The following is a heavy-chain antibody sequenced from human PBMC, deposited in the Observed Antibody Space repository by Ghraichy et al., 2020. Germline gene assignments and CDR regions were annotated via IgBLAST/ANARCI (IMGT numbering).Heavy chain of an antibody. D-gene: IGHD2-15*01. V-gene: IGHV3-74*01. CDR1: GFTLSNYW. J-gene: IGHJ4*02. Sequence: GSLRLSCAASGFTLSNYWMHWVRQAPGKGLVWVSRIKSDGSSTTYADSVKGRFTISRDNARNTLYLQMNSLRAEDTAVYYCAREYCSGGRCFFGTGGSHFDYWSQGALVTVSS. CDR2: IKSDGSST. CDR3: AREYCSGGRCFFGTGGSHFDY.